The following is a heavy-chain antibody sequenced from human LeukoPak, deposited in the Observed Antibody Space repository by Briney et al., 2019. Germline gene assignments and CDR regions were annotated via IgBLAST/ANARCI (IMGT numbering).Heavy chain of an antibody. CDR2: ISSSSSYI. CDR1: GFTFSSYS. D-gene: IGHD6-13*01. Sequence: GGSLRLSCAASGFTFSSYSMNWVRQAPGKGLEWVSSISSSSSYIYYADSVKGRFTISRDNAKNSLYLQMNSLRAEDTAVYYCARVPTHSGSSWFHWYFDLWGRGTLVTVSS. V-gene: IGHV3-21*01. CDR3: ARVPTHSGSSWFHWYFDL. J-gene: IGHJ2*01.